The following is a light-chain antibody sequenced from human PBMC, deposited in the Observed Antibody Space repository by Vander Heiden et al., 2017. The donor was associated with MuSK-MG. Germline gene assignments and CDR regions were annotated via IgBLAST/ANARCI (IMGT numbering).Light chain of an antibody. J-gene: IGLJ2*01. V-gene: IGLV2-14*03. CDR3: RYYTDANSVE. CDR2: DVT. Sequence: GTSSDVGGFNYVSRYQQRPGTAPKLMLYDVTNRPSGVSLRFSGARSGNTASLTISGLQAEDEAYYYCRYYTDANSVEFGGGTTLTVL. CDR1: SSDVGGFNY.